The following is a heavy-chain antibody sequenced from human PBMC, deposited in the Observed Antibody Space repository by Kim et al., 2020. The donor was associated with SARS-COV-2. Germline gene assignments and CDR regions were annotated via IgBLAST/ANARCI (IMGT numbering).Heavy chain of an antibody. V-gene: IGHV5-51*01. Sequence: GASLKISCKGSGYSFTSYWIGWVRQMPGKGLEWMGIIYPGDSDTRYSPSFQGQVTISADKSISTAYLQWSSLKASDTAMYYCARRGAPYGSGSYYTPYYYYYGMDVWGQGTTVTVSS. CDR1: GYSFTSYW. CDR3: ARRGAPYGSGSYYTPYYYYYGMDV. J-gene: IGHJ6*02. CDR2: IYPGDSDT. D-gene: IGHD3-10*01.